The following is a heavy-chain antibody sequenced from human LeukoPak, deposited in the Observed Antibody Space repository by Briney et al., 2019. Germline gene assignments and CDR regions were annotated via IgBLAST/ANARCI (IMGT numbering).Heavy chain of an antibody. CDR3: ARDRFYDNTGFRRLDF. D-gene: IGHD3-22*01. CDR2: IYFRGTT. V-gene: IGHV4-59*01. J-gene: IGHJ4*02. Sequence: SETLSLTCNVSGGPITDYYWSWIRQPPGKGLQWIRYIYFRGTTNYNPSFKSRVTISVDTSKNQFSLRLSSVTAADTAVYYCARDRFYDNTGFRRLDFWGQGVLVTVSS. CDR1: GGPITDYY.